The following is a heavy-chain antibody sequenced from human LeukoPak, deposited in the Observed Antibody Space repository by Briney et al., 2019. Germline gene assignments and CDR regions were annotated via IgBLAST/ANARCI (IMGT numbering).Heavy chain of an antibody. Sequence: SETLSLTCTVSGGSISSYYWSWIRQPPGKGLEWIGYIYYSGSTNYNPSLKSRVTISIDKSKNQFSLKLSSVTAADTAVYYCASSSWPRKLAFDYWGQGTLVTVSS. CDR3: ASSSWPRKLAFDY. CDR1: GGSISSYY. CDR2: IYYSGST. V-gene: IGHV4-59*12. J-gene: IGHJ4*02. D-gene: IGHD2-15*01.